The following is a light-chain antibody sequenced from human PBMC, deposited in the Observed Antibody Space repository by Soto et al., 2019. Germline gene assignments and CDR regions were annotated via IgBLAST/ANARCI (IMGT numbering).Light chain of an antibody. CDR1: QSGSSN. V-gene: IGKV3-15*01. J-gene: IGKJ1*01. CDR2: GAS. Sequence: IVMTQSPATLSVSPGERATLSCRASQSGSSNLAWYQQKPGQAPSLLIYGASTRATGIPARFSGSGSGTAFTLTISSLQSEDFAVYYCQQYNSWPPWTFGQGTKVDIK. CDR3: QQYNSWPPWT.